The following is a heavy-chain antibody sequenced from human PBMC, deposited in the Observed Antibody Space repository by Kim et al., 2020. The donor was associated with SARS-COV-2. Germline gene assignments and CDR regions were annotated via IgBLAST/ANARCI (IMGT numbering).Heavy chain of an antibody. J-gene: IGHJ6*01. CDR2: IYNSGTT. D-gene: IGHD3-9*01. CDR1: GGSISRGDYY. V-gene: IGHV4-30-4*01. CDR3: AKTSTYYDTLTGYYYY. Sequence: SETLSLTCTVSGGSISRGDYYWSWIRQPPGKGLEWIGYIYNSGTTYYNPSLQSRVTISVDTSNNELSLRLSSVTAADTAAYYCAKTSTYYDTLTGYYYY.